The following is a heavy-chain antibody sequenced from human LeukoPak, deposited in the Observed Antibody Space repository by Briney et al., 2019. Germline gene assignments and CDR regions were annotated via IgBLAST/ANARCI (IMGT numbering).Heavy chain of an antibody. J-gene: IGHJ3*02. CDR2: ISAYNGNT. Sequence: GASVKVSCKASGYTFTSDGISWVRQAPGQGLEWMGWISAYNGNTNYAQKLQGRVTMTTDTSTSTAYMELRSLRSDDTAVYYCARDGVLAAAGTNAFDIWGQGTMVTVSS. D-gene: IGHD6-13*01. CDR1: GYTFTSDG. V-gene: IGHV1-18*04. CDR3: ARDGVLAAAGTNAFDI.